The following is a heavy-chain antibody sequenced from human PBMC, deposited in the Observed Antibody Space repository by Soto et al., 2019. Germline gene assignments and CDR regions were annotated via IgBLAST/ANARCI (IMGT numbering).Heavy chain of an antibody. CDR1: GFTFSSAW. V-gene: IGHV3-15*07. Sequence: EVQLVESGGGLVKPGGSLRLSCAASGFTFSSAWMNWVRQAPGKGLEWVGRIKTKSQGETTDYPAPVKGRFTISRDDSKNTLYLQMNSLKTEDTAVYYCTTASYEGYWGQGTLVTVSS. CDR3: TTASYEGY. J-gene: IGHJ4*01. D-gene: IGHD5-18*01. CDR2: IKTKSQGETT.